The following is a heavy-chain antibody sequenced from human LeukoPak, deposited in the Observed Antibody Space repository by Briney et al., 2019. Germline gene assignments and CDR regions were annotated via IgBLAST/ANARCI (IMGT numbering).Heavy chain of an antibody. CDR3: ARVRFLEWFRINGLYFDY. J-gene: IGHJ4*02. Sequence: GASVKVSCKASGYTFTSYGISWVRQAPGQGLEWMGWISAYNGNTNYAQKLQGRVTMTTDTSTSTAYMELRSLRPDDTAVYYCARVRFLEWFRINGLYFDYWGQGTLVTVSS. CDR1: GYTFTSYG. V-gene: IGHV1-18*01. CDR2: ISAYNGNT. D-gene: IGHD3-3*01.